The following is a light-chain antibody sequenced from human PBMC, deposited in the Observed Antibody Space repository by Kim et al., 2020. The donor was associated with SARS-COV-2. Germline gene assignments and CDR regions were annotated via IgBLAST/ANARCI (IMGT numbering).Light chain of an antibody. Sequence: FASVGDRVTITCRASQTISTLLVWYQQKPGKAPKLLIYQASTLESGVPSRFSGSGSGTEFSLTISSLQPDDFATYFCQHYNSYPYTFGQGTKLE. CDR1: QTISTL. J-gene: IGKJ2*01. CDR3: QHYNSYPYT. CDR2: QAS. V-gene: IGKV1-5*01.